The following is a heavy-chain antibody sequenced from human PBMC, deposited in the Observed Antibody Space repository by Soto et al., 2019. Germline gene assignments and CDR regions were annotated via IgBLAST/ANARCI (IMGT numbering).Heavy chain of an antibody. CDR1: GYSFTSYW. CDR2: IYPGDSDT. Sequence: GESLKISCKGSGYSFTSYWIGWVRQMPGKGLEWMGIIYPGDSDTRYSPSFQGQVTISADKSISTAYLQWSSLKASDTAMYYCARHGGDCGGDCYSDSYYYYGMDVWGQGTTVTVS. J-gene: IGHJ6*02. V-gene: IGHV5-51*01. CDR3: ARHGGDCGGDCYSDSYYYYGMDV. D-gene: IGHD2-21*02.